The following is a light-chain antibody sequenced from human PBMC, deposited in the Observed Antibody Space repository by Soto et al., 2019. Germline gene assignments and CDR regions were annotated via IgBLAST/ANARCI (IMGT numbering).Light chain of an antibody. CDR2: AAS. V-gene: IGKV1-5*01. CDR1: QSISTY. CDR3: QQNTSYPLA. J-gene: IGKJ4*01. Sequence: MPQSPSPLSASVGDRVTVTRGASQSISTYLTWYQQKPGKAPKFLIYAASNLESGVPSRFSGSGSGTEFTLTISSLQPEDFASYYCQQNTSYPLAFGEGTKVDIK.